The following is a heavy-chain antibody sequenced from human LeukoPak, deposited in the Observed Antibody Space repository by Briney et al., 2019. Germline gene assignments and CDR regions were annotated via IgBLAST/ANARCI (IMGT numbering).Heavy chain of an antibody. CDR3: ARVTREERYYYYYMDV. J-gene: IGHJ6*03. CDR2: ISAYNGNT. D-gene: IGHD1-1*01. Sequence: ASVKVSCKASGYTFTSYGISWVRQAPGQGLEWMGWISAYNGNTNYAQKFQGRVTITADESTSTAYMELSSLRSEDTAVYYCARVTREERYYYYYMDVWGKGTTVTVSS. V-gene: IGHV1-18*01. CDR1: GYTFTSYG.